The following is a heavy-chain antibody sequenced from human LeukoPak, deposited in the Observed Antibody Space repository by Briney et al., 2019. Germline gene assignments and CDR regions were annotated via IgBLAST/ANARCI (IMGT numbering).Heavy chain of an antibody. Sequence: SETLSLTCTVSGGSISSYYWSWIRQPPGKGLEWIGYIYYSGSTNYNPSLKSRVTISVDTSKNQFSLKLSSVTAADTAVYYCARGALYSGSYYVGYWGQGTLVTVSS. D-gene: IGHD1-26*01. CDR3: ARGALYSGSYYVGY. V-gene: IGHV4-59*01. CDR2: IYYSGST. J-gene: IGHJ4*02. CDR1: GGSISSYY.